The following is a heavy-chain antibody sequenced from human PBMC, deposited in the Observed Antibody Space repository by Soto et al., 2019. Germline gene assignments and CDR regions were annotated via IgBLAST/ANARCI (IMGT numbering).Heavy chain of an antibody. J-gene: IGHJ4*01. V-gene: IGHV4-31*03. CDR2: IYYSGST. CDR3: ASLRPMAGLDY. CDR1: GGSISSGGYY. Sequence: SETLSLTCTVSGGSISSGGYYWSWIRQHPGKGLEWIGYIYYSGSTYYNPSLKSRVTISVDTSKNQFSLKLSSVTAADTAVYYGASLRPMAGLDYWGQGTLVTVSS.